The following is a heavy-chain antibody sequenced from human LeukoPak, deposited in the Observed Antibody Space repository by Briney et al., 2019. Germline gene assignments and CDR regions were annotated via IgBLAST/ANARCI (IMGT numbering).Heavy chain of an antibody. CDR2: INWDGGST. CDR1: GFTFDDYG. D-gene: IGHD1/OR15-1a*01. V-gene: IGHV3-20*04. Sequence: SGGSLSLSCEDSGFTFDDYGMSWVRQAPGKGLEWVSGINWDGGSTFYADSVKGRFTISRDNAKNSLYLQMNSLRAEDTALYYCARELNVNWYTFGYWGRGTLVTVSS. CDR3: ARELNVNWYTFGY. J-gene: IGHJ4*02.